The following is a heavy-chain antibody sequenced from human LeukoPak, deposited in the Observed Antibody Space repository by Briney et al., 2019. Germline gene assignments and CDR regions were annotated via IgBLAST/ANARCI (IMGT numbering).Heavy chain of an antibody. Sequence: ASVKVSCKASGYTFTSYGISWVRQAPGQGREWMGWISAYNGNTNYAQKLQGRVTMTTDTSTSTAYMELRSLRSDDTAVYYCARRIAAHTSFDYWGQGTLVTVSS. D-gene: IGHD6-6*01. V-gene: IGHV1-18*01. CDR3: ARRIAAHTSFDY. J-gene: IGHJ4*02. CDR1: GYTFTSYG. CDR2: ISAYNGNT.